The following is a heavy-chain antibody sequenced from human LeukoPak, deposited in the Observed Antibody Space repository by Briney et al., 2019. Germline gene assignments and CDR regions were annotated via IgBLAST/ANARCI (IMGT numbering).Heavy chain of an antibody. J-gene: IGHJ4*02. V-gene: IGHV4-34*01. D-gene: IGHD1-26*01. CDR3: ARGSEDPPIVGATTYNY. Sequence: ASETLSLTCAVYGGSFSGYYWSWIRQPPGKGLEWIGEINHSGSTNYNPSLKSRVTISVDTSKNQFSLKLSPVTAADTAVYYCARGSEDPPIVGATTYNYWGQGTLVTVSS. CDR1: GGSFSGYY. CDR2: INHSGST.